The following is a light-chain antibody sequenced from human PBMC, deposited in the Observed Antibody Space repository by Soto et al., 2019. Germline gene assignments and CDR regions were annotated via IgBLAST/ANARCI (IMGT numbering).Light chain of an antibody. CDR1: QSISDT. CDR2: GAS. CDR3: QQYDNWPWT. Sequence: EIVMTQSPATLSVSPGGRATLSCRASQSISDTLAWYQQKPGQAPRLLIHGASTRAPGFPARFSGSGSGTDFTLTISSLQSEDFAVYYCQQYDNWPWTVGQGTKVDIK. V-gene: IGKV3-15*01. J-gene: IGKJ1*01.